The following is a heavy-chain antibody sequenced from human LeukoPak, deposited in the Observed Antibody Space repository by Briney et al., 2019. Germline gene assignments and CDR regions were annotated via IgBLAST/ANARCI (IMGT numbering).Heavy chain of an antibody. D-gene: IGHD4-23*01. V-gene: IGHV3-48*02. CDR2: ISSGSDYI. Sequence: GGSLRLSCAASGFTFSTHSMNWVRQAPGKGLEWLSYISSGSDYIYYADSVKGRFTISRDNAKNSLYLQMNSLRDEDTAVYYCARIEVGDYDGTDAFDIWGQGTMVTVS. J-gene: IGHJ3*02. CDR1: GFTFSTHS. CDR3: ARIEVGDYDGTDAFDI.